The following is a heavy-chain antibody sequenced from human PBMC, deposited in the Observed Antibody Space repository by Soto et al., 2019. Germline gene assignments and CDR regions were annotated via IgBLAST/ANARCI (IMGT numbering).Heavy chain of an antibody. Sequence: EVQLLESGGDLVQPGGSLRLSCAASGFTFSHSVMTWVRQAPGKGLDWVSSITASGDVEDYADSVRARFTISRDNSKNALSLQMSSLRVDDTAVYYCAKGSSREGYTWGQGTLVTVSS. D-gene: IGHD5-12*01. V-gene: IGHV3-23*01. CDR3: AKGSSREGYT. CDR1: GFTFSHSV. J-gene: IGHJ5*02. CDR2: ITASGDVE.